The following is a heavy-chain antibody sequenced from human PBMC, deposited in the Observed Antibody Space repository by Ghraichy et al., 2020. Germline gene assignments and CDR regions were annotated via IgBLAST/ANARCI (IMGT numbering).Heavy chain of an antibody. CDR3: ARQLWAHNPFDY. Sequence: TLSLTCTVSGGSISSNSYYWGWIRQPPGKGLEWIGSIYYSGSTYYNPSLKSRVTISVDTSKNQFSLKLSSVTAADTAVYYCARQLWAHNPFDYWGQGTLVTVSS. D-gene: IGHD2-21*01. CDR1: GGSISSNSYY. V-gene: IGHV4-39*01. CDR2: IYYSGST. J-gene: IGHJ4*02.